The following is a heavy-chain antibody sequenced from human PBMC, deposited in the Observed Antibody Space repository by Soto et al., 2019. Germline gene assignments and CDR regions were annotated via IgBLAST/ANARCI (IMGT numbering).Heavy chain of an antibody. Sequence: QVQLQESGPGLVKPSGTLSLTCAVSGGSISSSNWWGWFRQPPGRGLEWIGEIHHSGSTNYSPSRKRRVTMSVDKSNNPLSLMLSSVTAADTDVYYCARAPGSYYKAEGMDVWGQVTTVTVSS. CDR1: GGSISSSNW. J-gene: IGHJ6*02. CDR2: IHHSGST. D-gene: IGHD3-10*01. V-gene: IGHV4-4*02. CDR3: ARAPGSYYKAEGMDV.